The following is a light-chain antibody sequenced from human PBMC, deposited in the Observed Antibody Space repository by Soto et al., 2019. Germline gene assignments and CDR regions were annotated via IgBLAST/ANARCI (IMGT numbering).Light chain of an antibody. CDR1: QNINTY. J-gene: IGKJ3*01. V-gene: IGKV1-39*01. Sequence: DIQMTQSPYSLSAAVGDRVTIACRASQNINTYLNWYQQKPGKAPKLLILDAASLQSGVPSRFSVGGSRTDFTLTITSLQPEDFATYDCQQTSSAPFTFGPGTKVDIK. CDR3: QQTSSAPFT. CDR2: DAA.